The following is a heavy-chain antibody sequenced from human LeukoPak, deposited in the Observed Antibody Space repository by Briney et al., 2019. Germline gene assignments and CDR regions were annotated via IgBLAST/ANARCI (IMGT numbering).Heavy chain of an antibody. Sequence: TGGSLRLSCAASGFTFSSYAMHWVRQAPGKGLEWVAVISYDGSNKYYADSVKGRFTISRDNSKNTLYLQMNSLRAEDTAVYYCAKESAIYYYGMDVWGQGTTVTVSS. D-gene: IGHD2-21*01. CDR3: AKESAIYYYGMDV. CDR1: GFTFSSYA. CDR2: ISYDGSNK. V-gene: IGHV3-30*04. J-gene: IGHJ6*02.